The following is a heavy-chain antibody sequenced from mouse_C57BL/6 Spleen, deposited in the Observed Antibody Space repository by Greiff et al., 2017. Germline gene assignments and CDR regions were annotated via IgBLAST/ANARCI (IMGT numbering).Heavy chain of an antibody. CDR2: IDPNSGGT. CDR3: AREGAYDYDAVYYFDD. CDR1: GYTFTSYW. V-gene: IGHV1-72*01. D-gene: IGHD2-4*01. J-gene: IGHJ2*01. Sequence: QVQLQQPGAELVKPGASVKLSCKASGYTFTSYWMHWVKQRPGRGLEWIGRIDPNSGGTKYNEKFKSKATLTVDKPSSTAYMQLSSRTSEDSAVYYCAREGAYDYDAVYYFDDWGQGTTLTVSS.